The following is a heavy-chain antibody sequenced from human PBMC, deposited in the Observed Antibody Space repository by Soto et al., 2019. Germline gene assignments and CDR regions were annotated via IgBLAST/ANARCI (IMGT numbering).Heavy chain of an antibody. CDR1: GGSFSGYY. CDR3: ARGVSVVVVGQRDARGRYYFDS. V-gene: IGHV4-34*01. Sequence: SETLSLTCDASGGSFSGYYWTWIRQPPGKGLEWIGEINHGGSTNYNPALKSRVTILVDTSKSHYTLKLRTMTPADTAAYCRARGVSVVVVGQRDARGRYYFDSWGQGTLVTVSS. J-gene: IGHJ4*02. D-gene: IGHD2-15*01. CDR2: INHGGST.